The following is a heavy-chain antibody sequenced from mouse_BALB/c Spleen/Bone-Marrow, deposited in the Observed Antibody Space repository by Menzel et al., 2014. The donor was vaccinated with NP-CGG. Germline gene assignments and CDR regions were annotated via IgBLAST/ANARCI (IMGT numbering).Heavy chain of an antibody. J-gene: IGHJ4*01. CDR3: ARDRYYGYAMDY. CDR2: INSNGGST. V-gene: IGHV5-6-3*01. D-gene: IGHD1-1*01. Sequence: VQLKGSRGGLVQPGGSLKLSCAASRFTFSSYGMSWVRQTPDKRLELVATINSNGGSTYYPDSVKGRFTISRDNAKNTLYLQMSSLKSEDTAMYYCARDRYYGYAMDYWGQGTSVTVSS. CDR1: RFTFSSYG.